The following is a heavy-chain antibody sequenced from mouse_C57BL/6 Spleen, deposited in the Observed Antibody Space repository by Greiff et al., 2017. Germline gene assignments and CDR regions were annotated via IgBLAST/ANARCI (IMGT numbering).Heavy chain of an antibody. Sequence: VQLQQSGPELVKPGASVKISCKASGYSFTGYYMNWVKQSPEKSLEWIGEINPSTGGTTYNQKFKAKATLTVDKSSSTAYMQLKSLTSEDSAVYYCARSYRTTGNYAMDYWGQGTSVTVSS. CDR1: GYSFTGYY. CDR3: ARSYRTTGNYAMDY. D-gene: IGHD1-3*01. CDR2: INPSTGGT. V-gene: IGHV1-42*01. J-gene: IGHJ4*01.